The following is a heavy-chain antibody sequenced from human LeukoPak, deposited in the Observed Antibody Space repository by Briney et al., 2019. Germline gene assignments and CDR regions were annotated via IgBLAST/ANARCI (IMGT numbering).Heavy chain of an antibody. V-gene: IGHV1-69*06. J-gene: IGHJ4*02. Sequence: SVKVSCKASGHTFTSYDISWVRQAPGQGLEWMGGIMPMFGKTNYAQKFQGRVTTTADKATSTAYMELSSLRSEDTAVYYCAGGRTDIVVVPATLRNYYFDYWGQGTLVTVSS. CDR2: IMPMFGKT. CDR3: AGGRTDIVVVPATLRNYYFDY. D-gene: IGHD2-2*01. CDR1: GHTFTSYD.